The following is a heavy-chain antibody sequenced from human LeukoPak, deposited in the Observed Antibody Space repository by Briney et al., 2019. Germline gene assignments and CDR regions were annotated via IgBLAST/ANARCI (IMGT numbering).Heavy chain of an antibody. Sequence: GGSLRLSCSASGFTFSNYAMHWVRQAPGKGLEYLSGISYDGGSTYYADSVKGRFTISRDNSKNTLYLQMSSLRVEDTAVYYCVKDDYGAGYGGRGTLVSVSS. J-gene: IGHJ4*02. V-gene: IGHV3-64D*09. D-gene: IGHD4-17*01. CDR2: ISYDGGST. CDR3: VKDDYGAGY. CDR1: GFTFSNYA.